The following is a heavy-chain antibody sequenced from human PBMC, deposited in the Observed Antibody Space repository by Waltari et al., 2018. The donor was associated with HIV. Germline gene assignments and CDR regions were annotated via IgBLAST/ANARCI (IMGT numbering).Heavy chain of an antibody. V-gene: IGHV3-33*06. D-gene: IGHD3-16*01. CDR3: VKERGPFNGFDI. Sequence: QVYLMESGGGVVQPGGSLKLSCAASGFTFSSYGMHWVRQAPGKGLKWVAVIWSDGYNKFYADSVRGRFTFSRDNSKYTLSLQMNSLRAEDTALYYCVKERGPFNGFDIWGQGTMVTVSS. J-gene: IGHJ3*02. CDR1: GFTFSSYG. CDR2: IWSDGYNK.